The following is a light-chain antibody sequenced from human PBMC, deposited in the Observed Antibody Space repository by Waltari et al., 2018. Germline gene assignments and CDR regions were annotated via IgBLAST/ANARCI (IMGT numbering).Light chain of an antibody. CDR1: SSKIGAGYD. CDR2: GNN. V-gene: IGLV1-40*01. CDR3: QSYDSSLSGSRV. J-gene: IGLJ3*02. Sequence: QSVLTQPPSVSGAPGQRVTISCTGSSSKIGAGYDVHWYQQLPGTAPKLFIYGNNNRPSGVPDRFSGSRSGTSASLAITGLQAEDEADYYCQSYDSSLSGSRVFGGGTKLTVL.